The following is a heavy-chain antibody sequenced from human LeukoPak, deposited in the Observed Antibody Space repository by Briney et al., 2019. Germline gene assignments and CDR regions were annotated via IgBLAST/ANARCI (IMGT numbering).Heavy chain of an antibody. D-gene: IGHD3-22*01. Sequence: GGSLRLSCAASGFTFSSYWMSWVRQAPGKGLEWVANIKQDGSEKYYVDSVKGRFTISRDNAKNSLYLQMNSLKTEDTAVYYCTTVYYGDYSSTTHYYDSSGYYRYWGQGTLVTVSS. CDR3: TTVYYGDYSSTTHYYDSSGYYRY. CDR2: IKQDGSEK. V-gene: IGHV3-7*03. CDR1: GFTFSSYW. J-gene: IGHJ4*02.